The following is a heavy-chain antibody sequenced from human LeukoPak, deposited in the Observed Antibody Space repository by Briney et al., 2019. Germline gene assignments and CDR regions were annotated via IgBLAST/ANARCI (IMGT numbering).Heavy chain of an antibody. CDR3: ALNSYGSGGTFDY. J-gene: IGHJ4*02. CDR1: VGSISSYY. Sequence: SETLFLTCTVSVGSISSYYWSWLRQPPGKGLEWIGYIYYSGSTNYNPSLKSRVTISVDTSKNQFSLKLSSVTAADTAVYYCALNSYGSGGTFDYWGQGTLVTVSS. CDR2: IYYSGST. V-gene: IGHV4-59*01. D-gene: IGHD3-10*01.